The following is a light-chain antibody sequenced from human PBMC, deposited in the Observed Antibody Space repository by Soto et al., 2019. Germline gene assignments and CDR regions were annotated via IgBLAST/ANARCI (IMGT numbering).Light chain of an antibody. CDR1: SSDVGSYNL. CDR2: DVS. J-gene: IGLJ2*01. Sequence: QSALTQPASVSGSPGQSITVSCTGSSSDVGSYNLVSWYQQYPGKAPKLMVYDVSNRPSGVSNRFSGSKSGNTASLTISGPQAEDEADYYCSSFTVSSSVIFGGGTKVTVL. CDR3: SSFTVSSSVI. V-gene: IGLV2-14*02.